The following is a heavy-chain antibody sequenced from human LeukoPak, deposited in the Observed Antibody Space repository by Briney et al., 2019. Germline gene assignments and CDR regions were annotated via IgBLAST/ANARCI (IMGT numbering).Heavy chain of an antibody. D-gene: IGHD2-8*01. Sequence: GGSLRLSCAASGFTYSNAWMSWVRQDPGKGLEWVGRIKSKTDGGTTDYTAPVKGSFTISRDDSKNTLYLQMDSLKTEDTAVYYCTTSTCTNGVCYTSVDYWGQGTLVTVCS. J-gene: IGHJ4*02. CDR2: IKSKTDGGTT. CDR3: TTSTCTNGVCYTSVDY. CDR1: GFTYSNAW. V-gene: IGHV3-15*01.